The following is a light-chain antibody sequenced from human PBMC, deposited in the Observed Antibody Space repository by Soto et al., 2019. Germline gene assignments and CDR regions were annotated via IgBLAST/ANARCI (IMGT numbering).Light chain of an antibody. CDR2: SNN. J-gene: IGLJ1*01. V-gene: IGLV1-44*01. CDR3: NSYTSNNTYV. Sequence: QSVLTQPPSASGTPGQRVTISCSGSSSNIGSNTVNWYQQLPGTAPKLLIYSNNQRPSGVPDRFSGSKSGNTASLTISGLRAEDEADYYCNSYTSNNTYVFGTGTKLTVL. CDR1: SSNIGSNT.